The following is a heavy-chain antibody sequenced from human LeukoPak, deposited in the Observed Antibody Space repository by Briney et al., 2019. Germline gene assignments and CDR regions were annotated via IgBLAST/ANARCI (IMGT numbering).Heavy chain of an antibody. CDR2: INHSGST. V-gene: IGHV4-34*01. Sequence: PSETLSLTCAVYGGSFSGYYWSWIRQPPGKGLEWIGEINHSGSTNYNPSLKSRVTISVDTSKNQFSLKLSSVTAADTAVYYCARGVKQQLVLRGWFDPWGQGTLVTVSS. CDR1: GGSFSGYY. CDR3: ARGVKQQLVLRGWFDP. J-gene: IGHJ5*02. D-gene: IGHD6-13*01.